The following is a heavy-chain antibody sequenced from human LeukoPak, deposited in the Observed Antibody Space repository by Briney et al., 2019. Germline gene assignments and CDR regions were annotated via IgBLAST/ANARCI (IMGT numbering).Heavy chain of an antibody. Sequence: SETLSLTCTVSGGSISGYYWSWIRQPAGKGLEWIGRVFTSGSTNYNPSVKSRVTISIDKSKNKFYLNLNSVTATDTALYYCARERATVTTELDCWGQGILVTVSS. D-gene: IGHD4-17*01. V-gene: IGHV4-4*07. CDR2: VFTSGST. CDR1: GGSISGYY. J-gene: IGHJ4*02. CDR3: ARERATVTTELDC.